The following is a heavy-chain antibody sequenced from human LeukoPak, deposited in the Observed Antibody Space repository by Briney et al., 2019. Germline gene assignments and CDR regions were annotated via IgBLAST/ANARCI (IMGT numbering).Heavy chain of an antibody. CDR2: IYYSGST. V-gene: IGHV4-39*07. J-gene: IGHJ4*02. D-gene: IGHD1-1*01. CDR3: ARDGYWNDATGRLSY. Sequence: SETLSLTCTVSGGSISSSSYYWGWIRQPPGKGLEWIGSIYYSGSTYYNPSLKSRVTISVDTSKNQFSLKLSSVTAADTAVYYCARDGYWNDATGRLSYWGQGTLVTVSS. CDR1: GGSISSSSYY.